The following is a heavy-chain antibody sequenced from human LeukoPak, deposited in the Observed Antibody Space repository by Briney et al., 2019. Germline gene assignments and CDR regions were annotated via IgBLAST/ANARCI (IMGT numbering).Heavy chain of an antibody. D-gene: IGHD3-22*01. J-gene: IGHJ6*03. V-gene: IGHV3-53*01. CDR2: IYSGGST. Sequence: PGGSLRLSCAASGFTVSSNYMSWVRQAPGKGPEWASVIYSGGSTYYADSVKGRFTISRDNAKNSLYLQMNSLRAEDTAVYYCARDTGSGYHPLYYYYYMDVWGKGTTVTISS. CDR1: GFTVSSNY. CDR3: ARDTGSGYHPLYYYYYMDV.